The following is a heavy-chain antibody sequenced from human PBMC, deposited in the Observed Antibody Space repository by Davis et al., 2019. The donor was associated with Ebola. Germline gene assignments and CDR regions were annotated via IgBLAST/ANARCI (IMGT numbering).Heavy chain of an antibody. J-gene: IGHJ6*02. D-gene: IGHD4-17*01. CDR3: VKGVRDYGHNGMDV. CDR1: GFTFSSYA. V-gene: IGHV3-23*01. Sequence: GESLKISCAASGFTFSSYAMSWVRQAPGKGLEWVSGISGSGGSTYHAGSVKGRFTISRDNAKNFLYLQMNSLRPEDTALYYCVKGVRDYGHNGMDVWGQGTTVIVSS. CDR2: ISGSGGST.